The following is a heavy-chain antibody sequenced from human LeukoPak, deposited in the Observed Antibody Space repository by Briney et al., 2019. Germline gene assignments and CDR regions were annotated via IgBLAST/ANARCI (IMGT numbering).Heavy chain of an antibody. V-gene: IGHV4-4*07. CDR2: VYPGVSA. D-gene: IGHD3-22*01. CDR1: GGPMYSYY. CDR3: ARMKFYGSTGYSPGHYMDV. J-gene: IGHJ6*03. Sequence: PETLSLTCTVSGGPMYSYYWSWIRQTAGKGLEWIGRVYPGVSANYNPSLTSRVTMSVDTSKNQFALKLNTVTAADTAVYYCARMKFYGSTGYSPGHYMDVWGKGTTVTVSS.